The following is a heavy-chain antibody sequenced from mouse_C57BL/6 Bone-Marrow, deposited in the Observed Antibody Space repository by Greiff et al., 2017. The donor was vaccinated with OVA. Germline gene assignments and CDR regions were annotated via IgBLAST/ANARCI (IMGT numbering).Heavy chain of an antibody. CDR2: IHPKSGST. Sequence: QVQLQQPGAELVKPGASVKLSCKASGYTFTSYWMHWVKQRPGQGLEWIGMIHPKSGSTNYNEKFKSKATLTVDKSSSTAYMQLSSLTSEDSAVYCCARRRKNYTYFDYWGQGTTLTVSS. J-gene: IGHJ2*01. CDR1: GYTFTSYW. CDR3: ARRRKNYTYFDY. D-gene: IGHD2-12*01. V-gene: IGHV1-64*01.